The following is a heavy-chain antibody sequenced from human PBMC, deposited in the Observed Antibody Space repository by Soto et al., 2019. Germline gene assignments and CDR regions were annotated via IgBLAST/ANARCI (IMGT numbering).Heavy chain of an antibody. CDR2: IYYSGST. J-gene: IGHJ4*02. Sequence: QLQLQESGPGLVKPSETLSLTCTVSGGSISSSSYYWGWIRQPPGKGLEWIGSIYYSGSTYYNPSLKSRVTISVDTSKNQFSLKLSSVTAADTAVYYCASMADFWSGYSSEYYFDYWGQGTLVTVSS. CDR1: GGSISSSSYY. CDR3: ASMADFWSGYSSEYYFDY. V-gene: IGHV4-39*01. D-gene: IGHD3-3*01.